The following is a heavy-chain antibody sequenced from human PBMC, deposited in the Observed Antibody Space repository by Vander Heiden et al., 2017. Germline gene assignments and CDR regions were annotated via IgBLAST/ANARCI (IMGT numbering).Heavy chain of an antibody. CDR1: GFSFDGYG. CDR2: IWYDGSNT. J-gene: IGHJ6*02. D-gene: IGHD2-15*01. CDR3: VRDYFPRAATRYHALDV. V-gene: IGHV3-33*01. Sequence: QVQLVESGGGVVQPGRSLRLSCAASGFSFDGYGMHWVRQAPGRGLEWVALIWYDGSNTYYADSVKGRFTISRDNSKNTLYLQLNRLRAEDTAVYYCVRDYFPRAATRYHALDVWGQGTTVTVSS.